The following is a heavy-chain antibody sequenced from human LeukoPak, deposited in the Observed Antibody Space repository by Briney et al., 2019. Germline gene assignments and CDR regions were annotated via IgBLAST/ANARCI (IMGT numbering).Heavy chain of an antibody. Sequence: PGGSLRLSCAASGFTFSSYGMTWVRQAPGKGLEWVGNIDGAGGEKHYVGSVKGRFTISRDNAKTSLYLHMNSLRAEDTAVYYCARDGVPAARDLWGQGTMVIVSS. CDR3: ARDGVPAARDL. D-gene: IGHD2-2*01. CDR2: IDGAGGEK. J-gene: IGHJ3*01. V-gene: IGHV3-7*01. CDR1: GFTFSSYG.